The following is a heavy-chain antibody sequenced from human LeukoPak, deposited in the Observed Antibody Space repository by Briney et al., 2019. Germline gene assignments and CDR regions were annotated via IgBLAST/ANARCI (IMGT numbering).Heavy chain of an antibody. Sequence: GGSLRLSCAASGFTFSSYSMNWVRQAPGMGLEWVSYISSSSSTIYYADSVKGRFTISRDNAKNSLYLQMNSLRVEDTAVYYCATDRATQYFDYWGQGTLVSVPS. V-gene: IGHV3-48*01. J-gene: IGHJ4*02. CDR1: GFTFSSYS. CDR3: ATDRATQYFDY. D-gene: IGHD2-15*01. CDR2: ISSSSSTI.